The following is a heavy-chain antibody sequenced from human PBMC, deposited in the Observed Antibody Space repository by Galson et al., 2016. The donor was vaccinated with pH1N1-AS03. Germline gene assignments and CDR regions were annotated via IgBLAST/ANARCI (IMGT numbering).Heavy chain of an antibody. D-gene: IGHD5-18*01. CDR1: GFTFNRSW. Sequence: SLRLSCAASGFTFNRSWMSWVRQAPGKGLEWVSSISGADLSTYYADSVKGRFTVSRDNSKNTLYLQMNGLRAEDTAIYYCANPRASGTTMVTRLDYWGQGILVTVSS. J-gene: IGHJ4*02. V-gene: IGHV3-23*01. CDR3: ANPRASGTTMVTRLDY. CDR2: ISGADLST.